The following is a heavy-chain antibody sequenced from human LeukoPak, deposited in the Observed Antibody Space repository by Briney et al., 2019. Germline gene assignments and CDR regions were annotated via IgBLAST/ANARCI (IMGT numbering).Heavy chain of an antibody. Sequence: SETLSLTCTVSGYSISSGYYWGWIRQPPGKGLEWIGEINHSGSTSYNPSLKSRVTISLYTSKNQFSLKLSSVTAADTAVYYCARSMVREVILSARRANWFDPWGQGTLVTVSS. J-gene: IGHJ5*02. D-gene: IGHD3-10*01. V-gene: IGHV4-38-2*02. CDR2: INHSGST. CDR1: GYSISSGYY. CDR3: ARSMVREVILSARRANWFDP.